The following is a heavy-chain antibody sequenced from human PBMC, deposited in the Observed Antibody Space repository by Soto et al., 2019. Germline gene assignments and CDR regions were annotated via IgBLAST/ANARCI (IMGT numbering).Heavy chain of an antibody. CDR1: VGTFSSYA. CDR2: IIPIFGTA. CDR3: ASPAYHDSSGYYPRAFDI. D-gene: IGHD3-22*01. Sequence: AVKVSCKASVGTFSSYAISWVRQAPGQGLEWMGGIIPIFGTANYAQKFQGRVTITADESTSTAYMELSSLRSEDTAVYYCASPAYHDSSGYYPRAFDIWGQGTMVTVSS. V-gene: IGHV1-69*13. J-gene: IGHJ3*02.